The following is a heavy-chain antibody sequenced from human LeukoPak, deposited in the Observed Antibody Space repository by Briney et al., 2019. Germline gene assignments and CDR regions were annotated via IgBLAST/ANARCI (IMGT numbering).Heavy chain of an antibody. CDR2: IYYSGST. Sequence: SETLSLTCIVSGGSISSSSYYWGWIRQPPGKGLEWIGSIYYSGSTYYNPSLKSRVTISVDTSKNQFSLKLSSVTAADTAVYYCARISSVAFDIWGQGTMVTVSS. CDR3: ARISSVAFDI. J-gene: IGHJ3*02. CDR1: GGSISSSSYY. V-gene: IGHV4-39*01.